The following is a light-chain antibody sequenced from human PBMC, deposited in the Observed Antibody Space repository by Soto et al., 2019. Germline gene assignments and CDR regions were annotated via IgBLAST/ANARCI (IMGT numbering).Light chain of an antibody. CDR3: QQYNNWPPST. Sequence: EIVLTQSPGTLSLSPGEIATLSFSASQTVISNYLAWYQQKAGQAPRLLIYWASNRASWVPARFSGIGCGTKFTLTISSLQSEDDAVYYCQQYNNWPPSTFGQGTRLDIK. CDR2: WAS. J-gene: IGKJ5*01. CDR1: QTVISN. V-gene: IGKV3-15*01.